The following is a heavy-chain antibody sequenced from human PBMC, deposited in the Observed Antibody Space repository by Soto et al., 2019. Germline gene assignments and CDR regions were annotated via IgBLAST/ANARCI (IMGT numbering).Heavy chain of an antibody. CDR2: INAGNGNT. V-gene: IGHV1-3*01. CDR1: GYTFTSYA. J-gene: IGHJ4*02. D-gene: IGHD5-18*01. Sequence: ASVKVSCKASGYTFTSYAMHWVRQAPGQRLEWMGWINAGNGNTKYSQKFQGRVTITRDTSASTAYMELSSLRSEDTAVYYCARDSLSDTPMGYWGQGTLVIVSS. CDR3: ARDSLSDTPMGY.